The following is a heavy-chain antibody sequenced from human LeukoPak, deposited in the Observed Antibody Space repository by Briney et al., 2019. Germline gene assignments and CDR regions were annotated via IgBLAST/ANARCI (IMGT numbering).Heavy chain of an antibody. CDR2: IFYTGSS. J-gene: IGHJ4*02. CDR3: VRQPYSSGAYYFDY. V-gene: IGHV4-59*08. D-gene: IGHD3-22*01. Sequence: SETVSLTCIVSGGSLSGYYWSWIRQPPGKGLEWIGYIFYTGSSKYNPSLKSRVTMSVDTSKNQFSLNLSSVTAADTAVYYCVRQPYSSGAYYFDYWGQGTLVTVSS. CDR1: GGSLSGYY.